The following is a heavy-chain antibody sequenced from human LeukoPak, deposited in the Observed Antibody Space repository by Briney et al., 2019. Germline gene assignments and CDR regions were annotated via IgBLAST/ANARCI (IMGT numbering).Heavy chain of an antibody. J-gene: IGHJ4*02. D-gene: IGHD6-13*01. Sequence: GGSLRLSCAASGFTFSSYGMSWVRQAPGKGLEWVSAVSGSGGSTYYADSVKGRFTISRDNSKNTLYLQMNSLRAEDTALYYCAKTGGIAAAHWGQGTLVTVSS. CDR3: AKTGGIAAAH. V-gene: IGHV3-23*01. CDR1: GFTFSSYG. CDR2: VSGSGGST.